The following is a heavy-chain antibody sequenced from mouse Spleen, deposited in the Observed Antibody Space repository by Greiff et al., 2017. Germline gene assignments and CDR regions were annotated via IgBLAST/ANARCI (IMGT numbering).Heavy chain of an antibody. V-gene: IGHV1-14*01. J-gene: IGHJ3*01. CDR2: INPYNDGT. CDR1: GYTFTSYV. CDR3: ARDSSGYLSWFAY. Sequence: VQLQQSGPELVKPGASVKMSCKASGYTFTSYVMHWVKQKPGQGLEWIGYINPYNDGTKYNEKFKGKATLTSDKSSSTAYMELSSLTSEDSAVYYCARDSSGYLSWFAYWGQGTQVTVSA. D-gene: IGHD3-2*01.